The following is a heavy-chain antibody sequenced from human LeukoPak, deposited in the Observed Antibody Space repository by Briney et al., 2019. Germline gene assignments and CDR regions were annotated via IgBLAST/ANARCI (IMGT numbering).Heavy chain of an antibody. J-gene: IGHJ6*04. V-gene: IGHV3-21*01. Sequence: GGSLRLSCAASGFVFSTYKMNWVRQAPGKGLECVSSIDRSSYIYYADSVKGRFTISRDNAKNSLYLQLNSLRAEDTAAYYCARAVYGSGSYGTYYFFYGIDVWGKGTTVTVSS. CDR1: GFVFSTYK. CDR2: IDRSSYI. CDR3: ARAVYGSGSYGTYYFFYGIDV. D-gene: IGHD3-10*01.